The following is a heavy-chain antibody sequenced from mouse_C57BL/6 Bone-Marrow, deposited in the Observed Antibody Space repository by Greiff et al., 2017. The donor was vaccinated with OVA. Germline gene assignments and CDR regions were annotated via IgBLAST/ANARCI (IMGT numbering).Heavy chain of an antibody. V-gene: IGHV1-15*01. Sequence: QVQLKESGAELVRPGASVTLSCKASGYTFTDYEMHWVKQTPVHGLEWIGAIDPETGGTAYNQKFKGKAILTADKSSSTAYMELRSLTSEDSAVYYCTRHYGNYLYAMDYWGQGTSVTVSS. CDR2: IDPETGGT. CDR3: TRHYGNYLYAMDY. J-gene: IGHJ4*01. CDR1: GYTFTDYE. D-gene: IGHD2-1*01.